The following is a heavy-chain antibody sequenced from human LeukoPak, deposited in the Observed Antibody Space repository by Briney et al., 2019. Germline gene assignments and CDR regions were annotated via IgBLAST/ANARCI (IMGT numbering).Heavy chain of an antibody. Sequence: SGGSLRLSCAASGFTFSDYYMSWIRQAPGKGLEWVSYISSSGSTIYYADSVKGRFTISRDNAKNSLYLQMNSLRAEDTAVYYCARDPPLHTAVARTFDYWGQGTLVTVSS. CDR3: ARDPPLHTAVARTFDY. CDR2: ISSSGSTI. J-gene: IGHJ4*02. CDR1: GFTFSDYY. D-gene: IGHD5-18*01. V-gene: IGHV3-11*01.